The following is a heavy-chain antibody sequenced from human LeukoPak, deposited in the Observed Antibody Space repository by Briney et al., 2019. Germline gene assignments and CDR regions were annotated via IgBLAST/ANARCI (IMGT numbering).Heavy chain of an antibody. CDR1: GFTFSSYA. V-gene: IGHV3-23*01. CDR3: AKDGGTYYYDSSGYYGEVVEYYFDY. CDR2: ISGSGGST. D-gene: IGHD3-22*01. J-gene: IGHJ4*02. Sequence: GRSLRLSCAASGFTFSSYAMSWVRQAPGKGLEWVSAISGSGGSTYYAGSVKGRLTISRDNSKNTLYLQMNSLRAEDTAVYYCAKDGGTYYYDSSGYYGEVVEYYFDYWGQGTLVTVSS.